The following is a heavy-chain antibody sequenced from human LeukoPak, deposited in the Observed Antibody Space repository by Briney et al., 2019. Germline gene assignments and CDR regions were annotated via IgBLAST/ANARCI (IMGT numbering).Heavy chain of an antibody. CDR1: GFTFSSYS. J-gene: IGHJ4*02. Sequence: PGGSLRLSCAASGFTFSSYSMNWVRQAPGKGLEWVSSISSSSSYIYYADSVKGRFTISRDNAKNSLYLQMNSLRAEDTAVYYCARAPQRCATVTTCYFDYWGQGTLVTVSS. CDR2: ISSSSSYI. V-gene: IGHV3-21*01. D-gene: IGHD4-11*01. CDR3: ARAPQRCATVTTCYFDY.